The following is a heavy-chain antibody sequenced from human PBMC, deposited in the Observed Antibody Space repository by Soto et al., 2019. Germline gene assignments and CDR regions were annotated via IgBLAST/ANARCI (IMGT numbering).Heavy chain of an antibody. CDR3: ASHTGYSCSVAGYYYRLDV. V-gene: IGHV4-34*01. D-gene: IGHD6-13*01. Sequence: SETLSLTCAVYGGSFSGYYWSWIRQPPGKGLEWIGEINHSGSTNYNPSLKSRLTISVDTSKNQFSLKLSSVTAADTAVYYCASHTGYSCSVAGYYYRLDVWGQGTTVPGSS. CDR2: INHSGST. CDR1: GGSFSGYY. J-gene: IGHJ6*02.